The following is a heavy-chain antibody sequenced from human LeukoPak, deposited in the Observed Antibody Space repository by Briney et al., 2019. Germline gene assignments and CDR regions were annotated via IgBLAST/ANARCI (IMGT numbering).Heavy chain of an antibody. V-gene: IGHV3-21*01. CDR2: ISTTSTSI. J-gene: IGHJ4*02. Sequence: PGGSLRLSCAASGFAFGGYSMNWVRQAPGRGPEWVSLISTTSTSIYYADSVKGRFTISRDNAKNSLYLQMNSLRAEDTAVYYCARAYDFWSGFDYWGQGTLVTVSS. D-gene: IGHD3-3*01. CDR3: ARAYDFWSGFDY. CDR1: GFAFGGYS.